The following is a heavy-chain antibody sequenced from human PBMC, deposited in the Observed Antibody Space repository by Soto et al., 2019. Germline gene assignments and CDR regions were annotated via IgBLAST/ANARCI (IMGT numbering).Heavy chain of an antibody. J-gene: IGHJ6*02. CDR3: ARDGAARSPNYYYYYGMDV. CDR2: ISSSSTI. CDR1: GFTFSSYS. Sequence: GGSLRLSCAASGFTFSSYSMNWVRQAPGKGLEWVSYISSSSTIYYADSVKGRFTISRDNAKNSLYLQMNSLRDEDTAVYYCARDGAARSPNYYYYYGMDVWGQGTTVTVSS. V-gene: IGHV3-48*02. D-gene: IGHD6-6*01.